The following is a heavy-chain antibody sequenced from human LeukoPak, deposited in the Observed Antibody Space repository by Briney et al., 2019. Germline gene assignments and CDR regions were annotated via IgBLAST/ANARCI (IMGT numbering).Heavy chain of an antibody. CDR3: ARESGGSNWFDP. CDR2: INHSGST. V-gene: IGHV4-34*01. Sequence: PSETLSLTCAVYGGSFSGYYWSWIRQPPGKGLEWIGEINHSGSTNYNPSLKSRVTISIDTSKNHFSLTLTSMTAADTAVYYCARESGGSNWFDPWGQGTLVTVSS. D-gene: IGHD2-15*01. J-gene: IGHJ5*02. CDR1: GGSFSGYY.